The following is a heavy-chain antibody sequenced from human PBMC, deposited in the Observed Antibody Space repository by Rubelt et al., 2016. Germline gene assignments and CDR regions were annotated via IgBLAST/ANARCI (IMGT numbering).Heavy chain of an antibody. V-gene: IGHV4-61*01. CDR1: GGSISSSNYY. Sequence: QLQLQESGPGLVKPSETLSLTCTVSGGSISSSNYYWSWIRQPPGKGLEWIGYIYYSGSTNYNPSLKSRVTISVDTSKNQVSLKLSSVTAADTAVYYCARGGVNWNYDYWGQGTLVTVSS. CDR2: IYYSGST. D-gene: IGHD1-7*01. CDR3: ARGGVNWNYDY. J-gene: IGHJ4*02.